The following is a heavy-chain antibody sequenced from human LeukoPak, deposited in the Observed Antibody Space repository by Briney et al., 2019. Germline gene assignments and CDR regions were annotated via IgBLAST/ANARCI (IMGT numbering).Heavy chain of an antibody. J-gene: IGHJ6*03. CDR1: GGSINSNY. CDR3: ASYTRYGDYGNYYYCMDV. V-gene: IGHV4-59*01. Sequence: PSESLSLTCTVYGGSINSNYWGWIRQPPGKGLEWIGYIYYSGTTNYNPSLKSRVTISVDASRNQFSLRLSSVTAADTAVYYCASYTRYGDYGNYYYCMDVWGRGTTVTISS. CDR2: IYYSGTT. D-gene: IGHD4-17*01.